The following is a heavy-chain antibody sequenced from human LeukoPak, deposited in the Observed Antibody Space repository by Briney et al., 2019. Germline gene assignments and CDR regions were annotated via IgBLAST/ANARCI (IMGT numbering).Heavy chain of an antibody. D-gene: IGHD1-26*01. CDR1: GFTFDDYA. J-gene: IGHJ4*02. Sequence: GGSLRLSCAASGFTFDDYAMHWVRQAPRKGLEWVSLISWDGGSTYYADSVKGRFTISRDNSKNSLYLQMNSLRVEDTAVYYCAKDRLGAMMYFDFWGQGTLVTVSS. CDR3: AKDRLGAMMYFDF. CDR2: ISWDGGST. V-gene: IGHV3-43D*03.